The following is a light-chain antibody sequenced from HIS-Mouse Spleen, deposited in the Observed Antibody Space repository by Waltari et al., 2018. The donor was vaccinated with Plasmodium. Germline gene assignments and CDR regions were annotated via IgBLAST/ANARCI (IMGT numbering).Light chain of an antibody. V-gene: IGLV2-11*01. CDR3: CSYAGSYTYV. Sequence: QSALTQPRSVSGSPGQSVTISCTGTSSAVGGYNYVYWYHQHPGKAPKLMIYDVSKRPSGVPDRFSGSKSGNTASLTISGLQAEDEADYYCCSYAGSYTYVFGTGTKVTVL. J-gene: IGLJ1*01. CDR1: SSAVGGYNY. CDR2: DVS.